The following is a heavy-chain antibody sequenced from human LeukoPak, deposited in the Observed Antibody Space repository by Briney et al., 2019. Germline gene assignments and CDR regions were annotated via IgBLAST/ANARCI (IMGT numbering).Heavy chain of an antibody. D-gene: IGHD6-13*01. CDR3: ARVTGYVMEDYFDY. J-gene: IGHJ4*02. V-gene: IGHV4-34*01. CDR1: GGSFNGYY. Sequence: PSETLSLTCAVYGGSFNGYYWSWIRQPPGKGLEWIGEINHSGSTNYNPSLKSRVTISVDTSKNQFSLRLSSVTAADTAVYYCARVTGYVMEDYFDYWGQGTLVTVSS. CDR2: INHSGST.